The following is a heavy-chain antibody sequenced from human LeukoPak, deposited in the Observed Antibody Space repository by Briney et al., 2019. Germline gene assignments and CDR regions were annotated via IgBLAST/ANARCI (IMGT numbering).Heavy chain of an antibody. J-gene: IGHJ4*02. D-gene: IGHD2-21*02. V-gene: IGHV3-48*01. CDR1: GFTFSNTYS. Sequence: GGSLRFSCAASGFTFSNTYSMNWVRQAPGKGLEWVAHISLTTTTVSYADSVKGRFTMSRDNAKKSLSLQMNSLRAEDTAVYYCARDGDWAFDYWGQGTLVTVSS. CDR3: ARDGDWAFDY. CDR2: ISLTTTTV.